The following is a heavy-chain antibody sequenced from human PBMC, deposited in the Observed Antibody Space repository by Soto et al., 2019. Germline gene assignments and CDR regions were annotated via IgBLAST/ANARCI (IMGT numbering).Heavy chain of an antibody. CDR3: ARAAMGGSSWPFDY. Sequence: QVQLQESGPRLVKPSGTLSLTCAVSGGSISSSNWWSWVRQPPGKGLEWIGEIYHSGSTNKNPSLQSRVPISVDKSKNHFSLKMSSMTAADTAVYYWARAAMGGSSWPFDYWGQGTLVTVSS. J-gene: IGHJ4*02. D-gene: IGHD6-13*01. V-gene: IGHV4-4*02. CDR1: GGSISSSNW. CDR2: IYHSGST.